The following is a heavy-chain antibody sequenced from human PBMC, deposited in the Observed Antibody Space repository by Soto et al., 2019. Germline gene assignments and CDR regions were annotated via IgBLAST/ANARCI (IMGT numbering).Heavy chain of an antibody. D-gene: IGHD4-17*01. V-gene: IGHV1-69*13. CDR1: GGTFSSYA. CDR2: IIPIFGTA. Sequence: AVKVSCKASGGTFSSYAISWVRQAPGQGLEWMGGIIPIFGTANYAQKFQGRVTITADESTSTAYMELSSLRSEDTAVYYCARVGNDYGDYDYWGQGTLVTVSS. J-gene: IGHJ4*02. CDR3: ARVGNDYGDYDY.